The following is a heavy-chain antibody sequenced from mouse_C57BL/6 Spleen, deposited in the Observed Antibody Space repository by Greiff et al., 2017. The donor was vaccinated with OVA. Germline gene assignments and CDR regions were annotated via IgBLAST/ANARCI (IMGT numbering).Heavy chain of an antibody. J-gene: IGHJ2*01. V-gene: IGHV5-4*03. CDR1: GFTFSSYA. CDR2: ISDGGSYT. Sequence: EVMLVESGGGLVKPGGSLKLSCAASGFTFSSYAMSWVRQTPEKRLEWVATISDGGSYTYYPVNVKGRFTISRDNAKNNLYLQMSHLKSEDTAMYYCARRGDYGSTSFDYWGQGTTLTVSS. CDR3: ARRGDYGSTSFDY. D-gene: IGHD1-1*01.